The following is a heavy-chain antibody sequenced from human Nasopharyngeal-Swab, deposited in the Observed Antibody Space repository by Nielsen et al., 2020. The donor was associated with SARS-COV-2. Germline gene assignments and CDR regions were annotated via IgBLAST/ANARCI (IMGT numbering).Heavy chain of an antibody. Sequence: SGTLSLTCTVSGGSISSYYWSWIRLAPGKGLEWIGEITHSGSTNYNPSLKSRVTMSVDPSKNQFSLKLSSVTAADTAVYYCARVLVSLTGDLDSWGQGTPVTVSS. V-gene: IGHV4-34*01. D-gene: IGHD3-10*01. CDR2: ITHSGST. CDR1: GGSISSYY. J-gene: IGHJ4*02. CDR3: ARVLVSLTGDLDS.